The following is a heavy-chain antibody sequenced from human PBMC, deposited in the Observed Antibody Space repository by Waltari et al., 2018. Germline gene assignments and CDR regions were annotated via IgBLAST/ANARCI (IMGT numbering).Heavy chain of an antibody. Sequence: EVQLVQSGAEVKKPGESLKISCKGSGYSFTSYWIGWVRQMPGKGLEWMGIIYPGDSDTRYSPSFQGQVTISADKSKNQFSLKLSSVTAADTAVYYCARSGIAAAGTFDYWGQGTLVTVSS. J-gene: IGHJ4*02. V-gene: IGHV5-51*01. CDR1: GYSFTSYW. CDR3: ARSGIAAAGTFDY. D-gene: IGHD6-13*01. CDR2: IYPGDSDT.